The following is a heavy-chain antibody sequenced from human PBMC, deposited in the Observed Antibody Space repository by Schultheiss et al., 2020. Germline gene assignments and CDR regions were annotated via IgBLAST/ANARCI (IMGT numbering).Heavy chain of an antibody. V-gene: IGHV3-21*01. CDR3: ARVHYGDLDY. Sequence: GESLKISCAASGFTFSNYSMNWVRQAPGKGLEWVSSIGSSSSYIYYADSVKGRFTISRDNAKNSLYLQMNSLRAEDTAVYYCARVHYGDLDYWGQGTLVTVSS. CDR1: GFTFSNYS. D-gene: IGHD4-17*01. CDR2: IGSSSSYI. J-gene: IGHJ4*02.